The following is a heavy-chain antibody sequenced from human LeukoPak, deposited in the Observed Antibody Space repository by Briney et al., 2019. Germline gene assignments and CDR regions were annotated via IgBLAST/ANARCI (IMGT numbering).Heavy chain of an antibody. J-gene: IGHJ4*02. V-gene: IGHV1-69*04. CDR3: AREYYYDSSGYYYARSFDY. CDR1: GGTFSSYA. Sequence: SVKVSCKAPGGTFSSYAISWVRQAPGQGLEWMGRIIPILGIANYAQKFQGRVTITADKSTSTAYMELSSLRSEDTAVYYCAREYYYDSSGYYYARSFDYWGQGTLVTVSS. D-gene: IGHD3-22*01. CDR2: IIPILGIA.